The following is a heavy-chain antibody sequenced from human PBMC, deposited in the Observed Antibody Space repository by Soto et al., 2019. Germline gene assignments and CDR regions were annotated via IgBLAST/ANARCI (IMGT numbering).Heavy chain of an antibody. Sequence: QITLKESGPTLVKPTQTLTLTCTFSGFSLSTSGVGVGWIRQPPGKALEWLALIYWDDDKRYSPSLKSRLTITKDNSKNQVVLTMTNMDPVDTATYYCAHRPNYDFWSGYAFDYWGQGTLVTVSS. CDR1: GFSLSTSGVG. V-gene: IGHV2-5*02. D-gene: IGHD3-3*01. J-gene: IGHJ4*02. CDR3: AHRPNYDFWSGYAFDY. CDR2: IYWDDDK.